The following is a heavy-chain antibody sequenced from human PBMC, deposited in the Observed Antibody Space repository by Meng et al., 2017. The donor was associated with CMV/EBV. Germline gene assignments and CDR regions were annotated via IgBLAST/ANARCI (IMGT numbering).Heavy chain of an antibody. CDR3: ARGIVVPGRYYYYGMDV. CDR1: GGTFSSYA. CDR2: IIPILGIA. V-gene: IGHV1-69*10. J-gene: IGHJ6*02. D-gene: IGHD2-2*01. Sequence: SVKVSCKASGGTFSSYAISWVRQAPGQGLEWMGGIIPILGIANYAQKFQGRVTITADKSTSTAYMELSSLRSKDTAVYYCARGIVVPGRYYYYGMDVWGQGTTVTVSS.